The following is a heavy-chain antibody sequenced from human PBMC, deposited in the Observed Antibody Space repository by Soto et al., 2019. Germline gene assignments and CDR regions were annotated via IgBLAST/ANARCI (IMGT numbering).Heavy chain of an antibody. Sequence: PSETLSLTCTVSGGSVSSGSFYWSWIRRPPGKGLEWIGYFYDSGSTNYNPSLRSRVTMSVDTSKNQFSLKLSSVTAADTAVYYCAASAPQATNYYYAMDVCGQGTTVTVSS. CDR1: GGSVSSGSFY. J-gene: IGHJ6*02. D-gene: IGHD5-12*01. CDR3: AASAPQATNYYYAMDV. CDR2: FYDSGST. V-gene: IGHV4-61*01.